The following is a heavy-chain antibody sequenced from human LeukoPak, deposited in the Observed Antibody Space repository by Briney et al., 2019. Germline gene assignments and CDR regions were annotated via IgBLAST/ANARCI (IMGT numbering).Heavy chain of an antibody. CDR3: ASFGSWSYRAFDI. D-gene: IGHD3-10*01. Sequence: SETLSLTCTVSGGSISSYYWSWIRQPPGKGLEWIGYIYYSGSTNYNPSLKSRVTISVDTSKNQFSLKLSTVTAADTAVYYCASFGSWSYRAFDIWGQGTMVTVSS. V-gene: IGHV4-59*01. CDR1: GGSISSYY. CDR2: IYYSGST. J-gene: IGHJ3*02.